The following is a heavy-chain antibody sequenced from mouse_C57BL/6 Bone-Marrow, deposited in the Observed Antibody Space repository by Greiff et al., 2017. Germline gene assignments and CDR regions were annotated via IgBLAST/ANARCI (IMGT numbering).Heavy chain of an antibody. J-gene: IGHJ3*01. CDR1: GFTFTSYT. V-gene: IGHV5-9*01. Sequence: EVQLVESGAGLVKPGGSLKISCAVSGFTFTSYTMSWVRQTPEKRLEWVATICGGGGNTYYPDSVKGRFTITRDNANNTLYLQISSLRSEDAALYYCARDFVFDYWGQGTLVTVSA. CDR2: ICGGGGNT. CDR3: ARDFVFDY.